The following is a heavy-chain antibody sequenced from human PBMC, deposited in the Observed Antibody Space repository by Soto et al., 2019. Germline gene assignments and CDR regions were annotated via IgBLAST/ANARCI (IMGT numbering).Heavy chain of an antibody. D-gene: IGHD3-3*01. CDR1: GGSVSSGSYY. CDR3: ARTRDFWSGNDAFDI. Sequence: SETLSLTCTVSGGSVSSGSYYWSWIRQPPGKGLEWIGYMYYSGSTNYDPSLKSRVTISLDTSKNQFSLKLSSVTAADTAVYFCARTRDFWSGNDAFDIWGQGTMVTVSS. CDR2: MYYSGST. J-gene: IGHJ3*02. V-gene: IGHV4-61*01.